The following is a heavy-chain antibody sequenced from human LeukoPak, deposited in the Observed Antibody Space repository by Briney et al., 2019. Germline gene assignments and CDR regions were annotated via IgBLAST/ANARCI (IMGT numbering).Heavy chain of an antibody. V-gene: IGHV3-74*01. D-gene: IGHD3-16*01. CDR1: AFTLRSYW. CDR3: ARGNPLGHL. Sequence: GGSLRLSCAASAFTLRSYWMHWVRQAPGKGLVWVSHINSDGSRTDYADSVKGRFTVSRDNAKNTVYLQMNSLRAEDTAVYYCARGNPLGHLWGQGALVTVSS. J-gene: IGHJ5*02. CDR2: INSDGSRT.